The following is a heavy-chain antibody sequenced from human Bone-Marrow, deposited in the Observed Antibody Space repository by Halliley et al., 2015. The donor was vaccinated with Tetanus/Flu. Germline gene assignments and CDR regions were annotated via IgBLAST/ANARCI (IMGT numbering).Heavy chain of an antibody. Sequence: SYISSSGTTKYDANSVGGRFTISRDNAKNSLYLQMNSLRDEDTAVYYCATVIQHVGSGWGRPSDIRGRGTMVTVAS. V-gene: IGHV3-11*01. D-gene: IGHD6-19*01. CDR3: ATVIQHVGSGWGRPSDI. J-gene: IGHJ3*02. CDR2: ISSSGTTK.